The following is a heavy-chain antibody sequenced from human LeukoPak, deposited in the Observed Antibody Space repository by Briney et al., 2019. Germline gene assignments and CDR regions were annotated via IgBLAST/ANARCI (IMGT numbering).Heavy chain of an antibody. CDR2: IKEDGSEK. D-gene: IGHD2/OR15-2a*01. J-gene: IGHJ4*02. V-gene: IGHV3-7*05. CDR3: ARGGGRHVEY. Sequence: PGGSLRLSCAASGFTFSSYRMSWVRQAPGKGLEWVANIKEDGSEKNYVDSVKGRFTISRDNANNSLYLQMNSLRAEDTAVYYCARGGGRHVEYWGQGNLVTVSS. CDR1: GFTFSSYR.